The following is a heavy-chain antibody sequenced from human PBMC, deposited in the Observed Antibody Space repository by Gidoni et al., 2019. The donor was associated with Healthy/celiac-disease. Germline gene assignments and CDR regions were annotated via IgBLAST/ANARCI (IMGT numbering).Heavy chain of an antibody. CDR2: ISYDGSNK. D-gene: IGHD3-10*01. J-gene: IGHJ3*02. CDR3: ARDSEGSGSLHMNAFDI. CDR1: GFTFRSSA. V-gene: IGHV3-30*01. Sequence: QVQLVESGGGVVQPGRSLRLSCAASGFTFRSSAMHWVRQAPGKGLEWVAVISYDGSNKYYADSVKGRFTISRDNSKNTLYLQMNSLRAEDTAVYYCARDSEGSGSLHMNAFDIWGQGTMVTVSS.